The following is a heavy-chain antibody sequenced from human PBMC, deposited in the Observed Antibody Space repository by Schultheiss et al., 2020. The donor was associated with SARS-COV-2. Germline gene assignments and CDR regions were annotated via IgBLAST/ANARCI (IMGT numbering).Heavy chain of an antibody. Sequence: SETLSLTCTVSGVSVTTYCWNWIRRPPGKGLEWIGYIYHTGSTYYNPSLRSRVNMSVDTSENRFSLTLTSVTAADTAVYYCAREGSRSYHGLDYWGQGTLVTVSS. J-gene: IGHJ4*02. V-gene: IGHV4-59*02. CDR2: IYHTGST. CDR3: AREGSRSYHGLDY. D-gene: IGHD1-14*01. CDR1: GVSVTTYC.